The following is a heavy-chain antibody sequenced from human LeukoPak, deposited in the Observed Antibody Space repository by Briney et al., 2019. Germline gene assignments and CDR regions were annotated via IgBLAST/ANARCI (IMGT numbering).Heavy chain of an antibody. CDR3: AGNRILTGYYLFDY. J-gene: IGHJ4*02. CDR1: GFTFSNYG. D-gene: IGHD3-9*01. CDR2: ISNNGGST. Sequence: GGSLRLSCAASGFTFSNYGMSWVRQAPGKGLEWVSGISNNGGSTYYADSVKGRFTISRDNAKNSLYLQMNSLRAEDTAVYYCAGNRILTGYYLFDYWGQGTLVTVSS. V-gene: IGHV3-23*01.